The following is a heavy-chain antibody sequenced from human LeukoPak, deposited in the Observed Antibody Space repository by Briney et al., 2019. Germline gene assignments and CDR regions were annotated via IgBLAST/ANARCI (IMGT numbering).Heavy chain of an antibody. CDR3: ARGRSTGFPYYFGY. CDR2: MNPNSGNT. CDR1: GYTFTSYD. V-gene: IGHV1-8*03. J-gene: IGHJ4*02. Sequence: ASVKVSCKASGYTFTSYDINWVRQGTGQGLEWMGWMNPNSGNTGYAQRFQGRVTITRNTSISTAYMELSGLRSEDTAVYYCARGRSTGFPYYFGYWGQGTLVTVSS.